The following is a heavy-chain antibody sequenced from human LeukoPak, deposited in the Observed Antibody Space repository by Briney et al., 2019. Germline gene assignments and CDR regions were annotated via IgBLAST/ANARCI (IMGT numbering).Heavy chain of an antibody. V-gene: IGHV4-4*02. Sequence: PSETLSLTCAVSGGSISTYNWWSWVRQPPGKGLEWIGEIFYSGSINYNPSLKSRVTISVDTSKNQFSLKLSSVTAADTAVYYCAREGWQWLVHAFDIWGQGTMVTVSS. J-gene: IGHJ3*02. CDR1: GGSISTYNW. D-gene: IGHD6-19*01. CDR2: IFYSGSI. CDR3: AREGWQWLVHAFDI.